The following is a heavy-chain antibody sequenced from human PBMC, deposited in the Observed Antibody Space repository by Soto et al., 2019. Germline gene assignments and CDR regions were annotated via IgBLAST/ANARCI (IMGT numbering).Heavy chain of an antibody. CDR2: IYYSGST. CDR3: ARGCGGSCYYYYGMDV. D-gene: IGHD2-15*01. V-gene: IGHV4-30-4*01. CDR1: GGSISSGGYY. J-gene: IGHJ6*02. Sequence: PSETLSLTCTVSGGSISSGGYYWSWIRQPPGKGLEWIGYIYYSGSTYYNPSLKSRVTISVDTSKDQFSLKLSSVTAADTAVYYCARGCGGSCYYYYGMDVWGQGTTVTVSS.